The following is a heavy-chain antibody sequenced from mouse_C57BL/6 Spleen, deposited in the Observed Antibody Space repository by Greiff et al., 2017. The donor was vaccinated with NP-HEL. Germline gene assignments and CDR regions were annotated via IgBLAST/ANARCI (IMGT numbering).Heavy chain of an antibody. CDR1: GYAFSSSW. V-gene: IGHV1-82*01. CDR3: AYDYDGTPMDY. Sequence: VQLQQSGPELVKPGASVKISCKASGYAFSSSWMNWVKQRPGKGLEWIGRIYPGDGDTNYNGKFKGKATLTADKSSSTAYMQLSSLTSEDSAVYFCAYDYDGTPMDYWGQGTSVTVSS. D-gene: IGHD2-4*01. J-gene: IGHJ4*01. CDR2: IYPGDGDT.